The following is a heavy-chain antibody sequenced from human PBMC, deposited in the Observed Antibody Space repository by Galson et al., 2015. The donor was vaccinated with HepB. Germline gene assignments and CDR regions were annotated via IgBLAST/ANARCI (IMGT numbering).Heavy chain of an antibody. D-gene: IGHD1-1*01. CDR3: ARAGDTGSVDY. CDR2: TNEDGRET. CDR1: GFTFTNYW. Sequence: SLRLSCAVSGFTFTNYWMSWVRQSPGKRLEWVANTNEDGRETYYVDSVKGRFTIYRDNARNSLYLQMSSLRDEDTAVYYCARAGDTGSVDYWCQRIQVTVSS. J-gene: IGHJ4*02. V-gene: IGHV3-7*03.